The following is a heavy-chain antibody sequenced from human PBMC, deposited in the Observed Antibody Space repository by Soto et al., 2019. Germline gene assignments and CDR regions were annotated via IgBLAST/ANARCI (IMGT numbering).Heavy chain of an antibody. CDR2: ISAYNGNT. CDR1: GYTFTSYG. CDR3: ARGGKYCTNGVCSFSGMDV. V-gene: IGHV1-18*01. J-gene: IGHJ6*01. Sequence: QVQLVQSGAEVKKPGASVKVSCKASGYTFTSYGITWVRQAPGQGLEWMGWISAYNGNTNYAQKFQARVTMTTDTATSTAYMELRSLRSDDTAVYYCARGGKYCTNGVCSFSGMDVWGQATTVTVSS. D-gene: IGHD2-8*01.